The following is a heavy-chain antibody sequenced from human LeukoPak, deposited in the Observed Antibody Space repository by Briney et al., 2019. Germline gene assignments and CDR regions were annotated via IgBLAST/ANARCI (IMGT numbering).Heavy chain of an antibody. CDR3: AKSRVGATRDFDY. CDR2: ISYDGSNK. V-gene: IGHV3-30-3*02. Sequence: AGGSLRLSCAASGFTFSSYAMHWVRQAPGKGLEWVAVISYDGSNKYYADSVKGRFTISRGNSKDTLYLQINSLRAEDTAVYYCAKSRVGATRDFDYWGQGTLVTVSS. D-gene: IGHD1-26*01. CDR1: GFTFSSYA. J-gene: IGHJ4*02.